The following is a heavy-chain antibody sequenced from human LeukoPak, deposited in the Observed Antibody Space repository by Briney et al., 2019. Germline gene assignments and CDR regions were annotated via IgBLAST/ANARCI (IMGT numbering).Heavy chain of an antibody. D-gene: IGHD2-2*01. CDR1: GGSISSGGYY. V-gene: IGHV4-31*03. J-gene: IGHJ4*02. CDR2: IYYSGST. Sequence: SETLSLTCTVSGGSISSGGYYWSWIRQHPGKGLEWIGYIYYSGSTYYNPPLKSRVTISVDTSKNQFSLKLSSVTAADTAVYYCARGDCSSTSCYEGHYFDYWGQGTLVTVSS. CDR3: ARGDCSSTSCYEGHYFDY.